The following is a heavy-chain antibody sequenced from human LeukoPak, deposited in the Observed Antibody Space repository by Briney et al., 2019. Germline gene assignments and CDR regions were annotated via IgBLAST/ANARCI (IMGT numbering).Heavy chain of an antibody. CDR2: IWYDGSNK. CDR1: GFTFSSYV. J-gene: IGHJ3*02. V-gene: IGHV3-33*01. CDR3: ARRDPDDAFDI. Sequence: PGGSLRLSCAASGFTFSSYVMHWVRQAPGKGLEWVAVIWYDGSNKYYADSVKGRFTISRDNSKNTLYLQMNSLRAGDTAVYYCARRDPDDAFDIWGQGTMVTVSS.